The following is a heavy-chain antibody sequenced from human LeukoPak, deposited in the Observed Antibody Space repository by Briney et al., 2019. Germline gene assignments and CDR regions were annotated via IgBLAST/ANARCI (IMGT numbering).Heavy chain of an antibody. V-gene: IGHV1-24*01. CDR3: ATRGAGLTVYAFDI. CDR2: FDPEDGET. Sequence: ASVKVSCKVSGYTLTELSMHWVRQAPGKGLEWMGGFDPEDGETIYAQKFQGRVTMTEDTSTDTAYMELSSLRSEDTAVYYCATRGAGLTVYAFDIWGQGTMVTVSS. D-gene: IGHD3-10*01. J-gene: IGHJ3*02. CDR1: GYTLTELS.